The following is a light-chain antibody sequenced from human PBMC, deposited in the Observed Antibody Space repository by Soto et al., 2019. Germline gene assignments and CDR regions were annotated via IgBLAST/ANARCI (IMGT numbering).Light chain of an antibody. J-gene: IGKJ1*01. V-gene: IGKV3-15*01. CDR3: QQYNNWPV. CDR2: AAS. Sequence: TQSPATLSLSPGERATLSCRASQSVSSGYLAWYQQRPGQAPRLLIYAASTRATGIPARFSGSGSGTEFTLTISSLQSEDFAVYYCQQYNNWPVFGQGTKVDIK. CDR1: QSVSSGY.